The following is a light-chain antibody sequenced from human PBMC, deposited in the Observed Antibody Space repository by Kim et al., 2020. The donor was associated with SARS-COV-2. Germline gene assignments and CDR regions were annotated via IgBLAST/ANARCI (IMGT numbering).Light chain of an antibody. CDR1: ESVRTF. Sequence: EIVMTQSPATLSVSLGERVTLSCRASESVRTFLAWYQQKPGQAPRLLIYSASTRATGIPARFSGSGSGTDFTVTISSLQAEDAAVYYCQQHTHWPLTFGGGTKLNIQ. CDR3: QQHTHWPLT. V-gene: IGKV3-15*01. CDR2: SAS. J-gene: IGKJ4*01.